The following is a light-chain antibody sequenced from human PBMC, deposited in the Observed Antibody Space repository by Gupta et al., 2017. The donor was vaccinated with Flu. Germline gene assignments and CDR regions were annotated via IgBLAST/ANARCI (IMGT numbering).Light chain of an antibody. CDR3: QQRYSTPWT. Sequence: DIQMTQSPSSLSASVGDRVTITCRASQSISSYLNWYQQKPGKAPKLLIYAASRVKSGVPSRFSGSGSGTDFTLTISSRQPEDFATYYCQQRYSTPWTFGQGTKVEIK. CDR2: AAS. J-gene: IGKJ1*01. CDR1: QSISSY. V-gene: IGKV1-39*01.